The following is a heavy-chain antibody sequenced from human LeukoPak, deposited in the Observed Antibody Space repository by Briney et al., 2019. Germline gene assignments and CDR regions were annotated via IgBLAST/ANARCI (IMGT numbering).Heavy chain of an antibody. V-gene: IGHV4-59*01. CDR2: IYYSGST. D-gene: IGHD2-2*01. CDR3: AREHFSTSCYDY. J-gene: IGHJ4*02. CDR1: GGSISSYY. Sequence: PSETLSLTCTVSGGSISSYYWSWIRQPPGKGLEWIGYIYYSGSTNYNPSLKSRVTISVDTSKNQFSRKLSSVTAADTAVYYCAREHFSTSCYDYWGQGTLVTVSS.